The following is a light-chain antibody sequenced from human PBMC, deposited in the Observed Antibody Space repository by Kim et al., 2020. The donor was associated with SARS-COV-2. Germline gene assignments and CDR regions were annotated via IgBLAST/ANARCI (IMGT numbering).Light chain of an antibody. Sequence: ASLGERVTITCRARQSISSYLNWYQQKPGKAPKLLIYATSSLQSGVPSRFSVSGSGTDFTLTISSLQPEYFATYYCQQSYSTPRTFGQGTQLEIK. J-gene: IGKJ5*01. CDR2: ATS. V-gene: IGKV1-39*01. CDR1: QSISSY. CDR3: QQSYSTPRT.